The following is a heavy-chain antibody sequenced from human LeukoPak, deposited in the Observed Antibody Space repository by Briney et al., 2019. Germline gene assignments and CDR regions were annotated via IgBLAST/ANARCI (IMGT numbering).Heavy chain of an antibody. CDR2: INPSGGST. CDR1: GYTFTSYY. V-gene: IGHV1-46*01. D-gene: IGHD3-3*01. CDR3: ARNSPYDFWSGYHITPPFDY. Sequence: APVKVSCKASGYTFTSYYMHWVRQAPGQGLEWMGIINPSGGSTSYAQKFQGRVTMTRDTSTSTVYMELSSLRSEDTAVYYCARNSPYDFWSGYHITPPFDYWGQGTLVTVSS. J-gene: IGHJ4*02.